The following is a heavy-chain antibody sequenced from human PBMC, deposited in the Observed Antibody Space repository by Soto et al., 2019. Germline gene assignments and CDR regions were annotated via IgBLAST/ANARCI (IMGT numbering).Heavy chain of an antibody. J-gene: IGHJ5*02. CDR2: ISWNSGSI. Sequence: GGSLRLSCAASGFTFDDYAMHWVRQAPGKGLEWVSGISWNSGSIGYADSVKGRFTISRDNAKNSLYLQMNSLRAEDTAFYYCANGTAPEWLVDYFDPWGQGTLVTVSS. CDR1: GFTFDDYA. CDR3: ANGTAPEWLVDYFDP. D-gene: IGHD6-19*01. V-gene: IGHV3-9*01.